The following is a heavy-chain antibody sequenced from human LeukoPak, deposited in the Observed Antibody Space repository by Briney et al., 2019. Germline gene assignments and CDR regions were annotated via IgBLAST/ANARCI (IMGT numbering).Heavy chain of an antibody. CDR1: GFTFSSYG. J-gene: IGHJ4*02. D-gene: IGHD1-26*01. V-gene: IGHV3-23*01. Sequence: PGRSLRLSCAASGFTFSSYGMNWVRQVPGKGLEWVSAISGSGGTTYYADSVKGRFTISRDNSKNTLYLQMNSLRAEDTAIYYCAKVATATTYALADYWGQGTLVTVSS. CDR3: AKVATATTYALADY. CDR2: ISGSGGTT.